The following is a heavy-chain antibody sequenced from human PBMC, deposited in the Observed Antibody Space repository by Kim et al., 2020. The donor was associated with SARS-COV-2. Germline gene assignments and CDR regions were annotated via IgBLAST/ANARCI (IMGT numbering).Heavy chain of an antibody. D-gene: IGHD4-17*01. CDR2: IKSKTDGGTT. Sequence: GGSLRLSCAASGFTFSNAWMSWVRQAPGKGLEWVGRIKSKTDGGTTEYAAPVKGRFTISRDDSKNTLYLQMNSLKTEDTAVYYCTTERRYGPTGPYWGQGTLVTVSS. CDR1: GFTFSNAW. CDR3: TTERRYGPTGPY. J-gene: IGHJ4*02. V-gene: IGHV3-15*01.